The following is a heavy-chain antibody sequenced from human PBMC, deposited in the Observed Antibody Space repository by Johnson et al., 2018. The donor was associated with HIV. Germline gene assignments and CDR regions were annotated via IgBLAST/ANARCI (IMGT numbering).Heavy chain of an antibody. J-gene: IGHJ3*02. CDR2: ISYDGSEK. V-gene: IGHV3-7*01. CDR3: AREEEIAVAGGSAFDI. D-gene: IGHD6-19*01. Sequence: VQLVESGGGLVKPGGSLRLSCAASGFTVSSNYMSWVRQAPGKGLEWVALISYDGSEKYYVDSVKGRFTISRDNAKNSLYLQMNSLRAEDTAVYYCAREEEIAVAGGSAFDIWGQGTMVTVSS. CDR1: GFTVSSNY.